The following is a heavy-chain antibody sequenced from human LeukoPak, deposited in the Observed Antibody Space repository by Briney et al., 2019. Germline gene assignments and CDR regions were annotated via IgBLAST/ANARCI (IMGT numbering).Heavy chain of an antibody. CDR2: IYYSGST. CDR1: GGSISSGDYY. D-gene: IGHD2-15*01. CDR3: ARVGCSGGSCYGVTNWFDP. J-gene: IGHJ5*02. V-gene: IGHV4-30-4*01. Sequence: SETLSLTCTVSGGSISSGDYYWSWIRQPPGKGLEWIGYIYYSGSTYYNPSLKSRVTISVDTSKNQFSLKLSFVTAADTAVYYCARVGCSGGSCYGVTNWFDPWGQGTLVTVSS.